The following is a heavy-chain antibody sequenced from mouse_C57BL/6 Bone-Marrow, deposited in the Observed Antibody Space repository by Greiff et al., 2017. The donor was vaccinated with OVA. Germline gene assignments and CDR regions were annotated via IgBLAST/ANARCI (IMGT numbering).Heavy chain of an antibody. CDR3: AVGDGSPFDY. CDR1: GYSITSDY. V-gene: IGHV3-8*01. D-gene: IGHD2-3*01. Sequence: EVKLVESGPGLAKPSQTLSLTCSVAGYSITSDYWNWIRKFPGNNLEYMGYISYSGSTYYNPSLKSRSSITRDTSKNQYFLQLNSVTTEDTATYYCAVGDGSPFDYWGQGTTLTVSS. J-gene: IGHJ2*01. CDR2: ISYSGST.